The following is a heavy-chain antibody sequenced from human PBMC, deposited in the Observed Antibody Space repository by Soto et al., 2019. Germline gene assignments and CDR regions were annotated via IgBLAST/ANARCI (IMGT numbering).Heavy chain of an antibody. Sequence: QVQLVESGGGLVKPGGSLRLSCAASGFTFSDYYMTWVRQAPGQGLEWVSYISVSGSSIKYADSVRGRFTITRDNAKNSLFLQMNSLRAEDTAVYYCARVDDGFDEVNFDYWGQGTLVAVSS. V-gene: IGHV3-11*01. J-gene: IGHJ4*02. CDR2: ISVSGSSI. D-gene: IGHD5-12*01. CDR3: ARVDDGFDEVNFDY. CDR1: GFTFSDYY.